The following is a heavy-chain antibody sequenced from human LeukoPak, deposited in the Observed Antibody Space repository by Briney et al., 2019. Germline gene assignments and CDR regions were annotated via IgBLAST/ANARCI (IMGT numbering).Heavy chain of an antibody. J-gene: IGHJ5*01. CDR1: GYTFIGYY. CDR3: AGGYRDSSGPCLDS. CDR2: INPNSGGT. D-gene: IGHD3-22*01. V-gene: IGHV1-2*02. Sequence: ASVKVSCKASGYTFIGYYIHWVRQAPGQGLEWMGWINPNSGGTKYAQKFQGRVTMTRDTSIGTAYMELSRLTSDDTAVYFCAGGYRDSSGPCLDSWGQGTLLTVSS.